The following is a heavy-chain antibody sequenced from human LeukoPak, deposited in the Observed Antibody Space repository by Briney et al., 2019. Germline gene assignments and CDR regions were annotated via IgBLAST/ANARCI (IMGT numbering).Heavy chain of an antibody. D-gene: IGHD3-16*01. CDR2: MNQVGSAK. Sequence: PGGSLRLSCGASGFTFSDSWMSWVRQAPGKGLEWVATMNQVGSAKGYVGSVKGRFAISRDNARNSRYLEMGNLRTEDTTVYYCATYTHWVAGDVWGQGTTVTVSS. J-gene: IGHJ6*02. CDR1: GFTFSDSW. CDR3: ATYTHWVAGDV. V-gene: IGHV3-7*01.